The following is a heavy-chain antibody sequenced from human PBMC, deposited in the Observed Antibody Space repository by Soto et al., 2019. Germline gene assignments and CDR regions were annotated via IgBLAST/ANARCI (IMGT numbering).Heavy chain of an antibody. Sequence: GGSLRLSCVASGIPFGSRAMSWVRQAPGEGLEWVSTITDTGGGTKYADSVRGRFTMSRDNSKKTLYLQMNSLRAEDTAIYYCAKKVNSGSGSQYFDYWGQGTLVTVSS. CDR1: GIPFGSRA. CDR3: AKKVNSGSGSQYFDY. V-gene: IGHV3-23*01. CDR2: ITDTGGGT. J-gene: IGHJ4*02. D-gene: IGHD3-10*01.